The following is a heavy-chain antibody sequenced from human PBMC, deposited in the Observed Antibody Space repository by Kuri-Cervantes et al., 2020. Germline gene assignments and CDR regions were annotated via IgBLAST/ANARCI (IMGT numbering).Heavy chain of an antibody. V-gene: IGHV3-13*01. J-gene: IGHJ4*02. D-gene: IGHD3-22*01. Sequence: GGSLRLSCAASGFTFSSYGMHWVRQATGKGLEWVSAIGTAGDTYYPGSVKGRFTISRDNAKNSLYLQMNSLRAEDTALYYCAKGLYYYDRTAFDYWGQGTLVTVSS. CDR1: GFTFSSYG. CDR3: AKGLYYYDRTAFDY. CDR2: IGTAGDT.